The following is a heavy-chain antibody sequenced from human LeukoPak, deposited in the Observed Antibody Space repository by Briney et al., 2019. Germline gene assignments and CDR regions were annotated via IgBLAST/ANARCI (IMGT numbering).Heavy chain of an antibody. CDR3: ARESAYYDFWSGYYNGDYYYGMDV. CDR1: GFTFSDFY. Sequence: GGSLRLSCAASGFTFSDFYMSWIRQAPGKGLEWVSYISSSGNTKYYADSVKGRFTMSRDNAKNSLYLQMNSLRAEDTAVYYCARESAYYDFWSGYYNGDYYYGMDVWGQGTTVTVSS. V-gene: IGHV3-11*04. CDR2: ISSSGNTK. J-gene: IGHJ6*02. D-gene: IGHD3-3*01.